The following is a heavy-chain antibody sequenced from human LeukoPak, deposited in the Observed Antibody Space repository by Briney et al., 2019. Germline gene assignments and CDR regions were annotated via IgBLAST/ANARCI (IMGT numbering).Heavy chain of an antibody. D-gene: IGHD6-13*01. CDR2: ISPNSGGT. CDR1: GYTFTGYY. CDR3: ARSRPRSSWYNYFDS. J-gene: IGHJ4*02. Sequence: ASVKVSCKASGYTFTGYYMHWVRQAPGQGLEWMGWISPNSGGTNYAQRFQGRVTMTRNTSISTAYMELSSLRSEDTAVYYCARSRPRSSWYNYFDSWGQGTLVTVSS. V-gene: IGHV1-2*02.